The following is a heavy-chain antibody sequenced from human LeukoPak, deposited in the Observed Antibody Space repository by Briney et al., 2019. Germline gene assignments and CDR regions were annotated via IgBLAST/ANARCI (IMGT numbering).Heavy chain of an antibody. V-gene: IGHV3-23*01. D-gene: IGHD3-10*01. CDR1: GFTISTYG. CDR2: ISGGTT. CDR3: AKSVYHSGNY. J-gene: IGHJ4*02. Sequence: PGRSLRLSCAASGFTISTYGMSWVRQAPGKGLEWVSSISGGTTYYADSVKGRFTISRDNSKNTVSLQMNSLRAEDTAVYYCAKSVYHSGNYWGQGTLVTVSS.